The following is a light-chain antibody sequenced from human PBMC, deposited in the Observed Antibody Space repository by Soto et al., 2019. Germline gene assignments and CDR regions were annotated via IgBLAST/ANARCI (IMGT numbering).Light chain of an antibody. CDR2: RTD. CDR1: SSNIGSNF. J-gene: IGLJ3*02. V-gene: IGLV1-47*01. CDR3: AAWDNSLRWV. Sequence: QSVLTQPPSASGAPGQTVTISCSGSSSNIGSNFVYWYQQVPGTAPKLLIYRTDQRPSGVPDRFSGSKPGASAYLAISGLRSDHEADYYCAAWDNSLRWVFGGGTKLTVL.